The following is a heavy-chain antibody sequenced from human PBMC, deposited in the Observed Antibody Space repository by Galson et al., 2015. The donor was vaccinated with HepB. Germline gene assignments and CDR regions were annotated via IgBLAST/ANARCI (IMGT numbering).Heavy chain of an antibody. CDR2: INPNSGGT. V-gene: IGHV1-2*06. D-gene: IGHD3-10*01. CDR3: ARVRTGWNGSGFDS. Sequence: SVKVSCKASGYTFTGYFMHWVRQAPGQGLEWMGRINPNSGGTNYAQRFQGRVTLTRDTSINMAYMELTRLRSDDTAIYYCARVRTGWNGSGFDSWGQGTLVTVSS. J-gene: IGHJ4*02. CDR1: GYTFTGYF.